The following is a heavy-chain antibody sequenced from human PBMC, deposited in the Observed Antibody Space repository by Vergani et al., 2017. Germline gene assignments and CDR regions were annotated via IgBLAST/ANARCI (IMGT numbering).Heavy chain of an antibody. Sequence: QLQLQESGSGLVKPSQTLSLTCAVSGGSISSGGYSWSWIRQPPGKGLEWIGYIYHSGSTYYNTSLKSRVTISVDRSKNQFSLKLSSVTAADTAVYYCARLRYDSSGYYYGNYFDYWGQGTLVTVSS. J-gene: IGHJ4*02. CDR1: GGSISSGGYS. V-gene: IGHV4-30-2*01. D-gene: IGHD3-22*01. CDR2: IYHSGST. CDR3: ARLRYDSSGYYYGNYFDY.